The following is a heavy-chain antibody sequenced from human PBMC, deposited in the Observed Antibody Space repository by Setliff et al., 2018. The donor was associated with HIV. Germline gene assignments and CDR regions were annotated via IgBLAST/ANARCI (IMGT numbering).Heavy chain of an antibody. D-gene: IGHD6-19*01. J-gene: IGHJ5*02. CDR3: ARPHSGRGGGAWFDP. CDR2: IHYGGFF. V-gene: IGHV4-39*01. Sequence: SETLSLTCTVSGGSFRSSRYYWGWIRQPPGKGLEWIGNIHYGGFFWYSPSLKSRVTISVDTSKNQFSLRLTSVTAADTAVYFCARPHSGRGGGAWFDPWGQGTLVTVSS. CDR1: GGSFRSSRYY.